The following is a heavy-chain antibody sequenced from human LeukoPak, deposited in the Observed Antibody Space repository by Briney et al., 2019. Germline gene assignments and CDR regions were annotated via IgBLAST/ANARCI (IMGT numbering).Heavy chain of an antibody. CDR1: GFTLSTYW. J-gene: IGHJ5*01. CDR2: INSEGSST. Sequence: GGSLRLSCAASGFTLSTYWMHRVRQAPGKGLVWVSRINSEGSSTTYADSVKGRFTISRDNAKNILYLQMNSLRAEDTAVYHCARDPAPQGWFDSWGQGTLVTVSS. CDR3: ARDPAPQGWFDS. V-gene: IGHV3-74*01.